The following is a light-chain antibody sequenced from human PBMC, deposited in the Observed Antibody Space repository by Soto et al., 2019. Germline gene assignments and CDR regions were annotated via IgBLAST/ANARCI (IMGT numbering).Light chain of an antibody. J-gene: IGKJ4*01. CDR1: QSVSSI. CDR2: GTS. Sequence: EIVMTQSPATLSVSPGERATLSCRASQSVSSILAWYQQKPGQAPRLLLYGTSTRATGIPARFSGSGSGTEVTLTISSLQSEDFAVYYCQQYNNWPPPLTVGGGTKVEIK. V-gene: IGKV3-15*01. CDR3: QQYNNWPPPLT.